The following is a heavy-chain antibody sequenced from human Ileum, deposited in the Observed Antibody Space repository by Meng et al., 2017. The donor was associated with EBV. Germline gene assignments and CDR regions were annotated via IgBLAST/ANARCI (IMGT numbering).Heavy chain of an antibody. CDR1: GYTFTRYP. V-gene: IGHV1-3*04. CDR2: INTDNGET. Sequence: QVQLMQSGAEVEKPGASVKLSCKASGYTFTRYPIHWVRQAPGQRPEWMGWINTDNGETEFSQKFQGRVTITRDTSATTAYMELISLRSEDTAVYYCASRPGFNIGPFDFWGQGTLVTVSS. J-gene: IGHJ4*02. D-gene: IGHD3/OR15-3a*01. CDR3: ASRPGFNIGPFDF.